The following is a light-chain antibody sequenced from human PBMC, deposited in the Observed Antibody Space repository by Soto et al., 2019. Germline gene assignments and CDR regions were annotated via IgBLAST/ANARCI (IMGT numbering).Light chain of an antibody. CDR1: SSNIGAGYD. J-gene: IGLJ2*01. Sequence: QPVLTQPPSVSGAPGQRVTISCTGSSSNIGAGYDVHWYRQLPGTAPKLLIYGNSNRPSGVPDRFSGSKSGTSASLAITGLQAEDEADYYCQSYDSSLSGSDVVFGGGTKVTVL. CDR3: QSYDSSLSGSDVV. CDR2: GNS. V-gene: IGLV1-40*01.